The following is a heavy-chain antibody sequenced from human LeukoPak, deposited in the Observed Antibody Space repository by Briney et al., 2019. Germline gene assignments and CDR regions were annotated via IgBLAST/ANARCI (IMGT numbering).Heavy chain of an antibody. V-gene: IGHV4-61*01. Sequence: KTSETLSLTCTVSGGSISSGSYYWSWIRQPPGKGLEWIGYIYYSGSTNYNPSLKSRVTISVDTSKNQFSLKLSSVTAADTAVYYCARDRGNIQDYWGQGTLVTVSS. J-gene: IGHJ4*02. CDR3: ARDRGNIQDY. CDR2: IYYSGST. CDR1: GGSISSGSYY. D-gene: IGHD2/OR15-2a*01.